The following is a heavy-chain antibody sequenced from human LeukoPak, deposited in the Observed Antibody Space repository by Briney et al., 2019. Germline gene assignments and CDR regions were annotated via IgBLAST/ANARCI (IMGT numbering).Heavy chain of an antibody. D-gene: IGHD3-22*01. CDR2: INPNSGGT. J-gene: IGHJ3*02. CDR3: ARVLRPERITMIVVVSDAFDI. Sequence: ASVKVSCKASGYTFTGYYMHWVRQAPGQVLEWMGWINPNSGGTNYAQKFQGRVTMTRDTSISTAYMELSRLRSDDTAVYYCARVLRPERITMIVVVSDAFDIWGQGTMVTVSS. V-gene: IGHV1-2*02. CDR1: GYTFTGYY.